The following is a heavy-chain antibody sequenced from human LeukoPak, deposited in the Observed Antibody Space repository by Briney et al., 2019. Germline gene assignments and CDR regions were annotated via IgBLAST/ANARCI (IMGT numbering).Heavy chain of an antibody. D-gene: IGHD5/OR15-5a*01. J-gene: IGHJ4*02. CDR3: ASDQVSGVFDY. CDR1: GFVFSDFY. V-gene: IGHV3-11*05. CDR2: ISPDGSYT. Sequence: GGSLRLSCAGSGFVFSDFYINWIRHSPGKGQEWLAYISPDGSYTTYGDSVKGRFVISRDNAKNSVSLQMNSLRVEDTAVYFCASDQVSGVFDYWGQGARVTVS.